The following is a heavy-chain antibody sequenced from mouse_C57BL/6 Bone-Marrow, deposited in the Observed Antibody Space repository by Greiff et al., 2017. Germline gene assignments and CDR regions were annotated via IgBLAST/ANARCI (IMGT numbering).Heavy chain of an antibody. Sequence: QVQLQQPGAELVKPGASVKMSCKASGYTFTSYWITWVKQRPGQGLEWIGDIYPGSGSTNYNEKFKSKATLTVDTASSTAYMQLSSLTSEDSAVYYCARNYGSSYHYAMDYWGQGTSVTVSS. D-gene: IGHD1-1*01. CDR1: GYTFTSYW. CDR3: ARNYGSSYHYAMDY. V-gene: IGHV1-55*01. J-gene: IGHJ4*01. CDR2: IYPGSGST.